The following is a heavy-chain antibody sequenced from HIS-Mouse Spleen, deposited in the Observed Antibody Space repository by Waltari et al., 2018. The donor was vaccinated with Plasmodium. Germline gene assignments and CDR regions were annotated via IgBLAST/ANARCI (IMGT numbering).Heavy chain of an antibody. CDR3: ARVLGYKAAAGTFVEYFQH. CDR1: GYTFTGYY. Sequence: QVQLVQSGAEVKKPGASVKVSCKASGYTFTGYYMHWVRQAPGQGLEWMGWVNPNRGGTNDAQKFQGRVTMTRETSISTAYMELSRLRSDDTAVYYCARVLGYKAAAGTFVEYFQHWGQGTLVTVSS. V-gene: IGHV1-2*02. J-gene: IGHJ1*01. D-gene: IGHD6-13*01. CDR2: VNPNRGGT.